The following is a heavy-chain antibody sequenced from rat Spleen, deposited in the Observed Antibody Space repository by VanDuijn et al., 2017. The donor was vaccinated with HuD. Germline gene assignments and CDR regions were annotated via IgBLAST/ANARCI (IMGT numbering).Heavy chain of an antibody. CDR2: INYDGDAI. D-gene: IGHD1-4*01. V-gene: IGHV5-20*01. CDR3: ATAGTRVSRFAY. Sequence: EVQLVESGGGLVQPGRSLTLSCAASGFTFSDYYMTWVRQAPTRGLEWVASINYDGDAIHYRDSVKGRFTISRDKAENILYRQIDSLRSEDTATYYCATAGTRVSRFAYWGQGTLVTVSS. CDR1: GFTFSDYY. J-gene: IGHJ3*01.